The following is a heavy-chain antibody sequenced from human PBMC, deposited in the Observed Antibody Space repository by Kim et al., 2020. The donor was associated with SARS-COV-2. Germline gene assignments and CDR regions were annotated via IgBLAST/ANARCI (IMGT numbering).Heavy chain of an antibody. J-gene: IGHJ5*01. D-gene: IGHD3-22*01. Sequence: SETLSLTCTISGGSISSTTDSWNWFRQPPGDEWEWFGGIDSSGTTYYNPSLKGRRTGSAETSKTQFCVKLTSVTAADTAAFYDARHLRGCTCVASWRRGT. V-gene: IGHV4-39*01. CDR3: ARHLRGCTCVAS. CDR1: GGSISSTTDS. CDR2: IDSSGTT.